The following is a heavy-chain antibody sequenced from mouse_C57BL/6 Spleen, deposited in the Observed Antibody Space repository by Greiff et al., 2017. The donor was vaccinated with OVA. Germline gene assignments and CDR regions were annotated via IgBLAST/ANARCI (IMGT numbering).Heavy chain of an antibody. CDR3: ARGYSNYGYFDV. CDR2: IDPSDSYT. CDR1: GYTFTSYW. D-gene: IGHD2-5*01. V-gene: IGHV1-50*01. J-gene: IGHJ1*03. Sequence: VQLQQPGAELVKPGASVKLSCKASGYTFTSYWMQWVKQRPGQGLEWIGEIDPSDSYTNYNQKFKGKATLTVDTSSSTAYMQLSSLTSEDSAVYYCARGYSNYGYFDVWGTGTTVTVSS.